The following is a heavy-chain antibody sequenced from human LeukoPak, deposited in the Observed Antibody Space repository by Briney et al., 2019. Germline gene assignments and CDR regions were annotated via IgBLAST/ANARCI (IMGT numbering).Heavy chain of an antibody. CDR3: ARGSSRSSSWPYY. CDR1: GGSFSGYY. D-gene: IGHD6-13*01. V-gene: IGHV4-34*01. CDR2: INHSGST. Sequence: SETLSLTCAVYGGSFSGYYWSWIRQPPGKGLEWIGEINHSGSTNYNPSLKSRVTISVDASKNQFSLKLSSVTAADTAVYYCARGSSRSSSWPYYWGQGTLVTVSS. J-gene: IGHJ4*02.